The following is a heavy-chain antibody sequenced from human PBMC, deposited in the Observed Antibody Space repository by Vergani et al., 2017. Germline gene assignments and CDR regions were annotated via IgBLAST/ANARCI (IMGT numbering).Heavy chain of an antibody. J-gene: IGHJ4*02. CDR3: ARLYGRDSSGSKYFDY. V-gene: IGHV5-51*01. Sequence: EVQLVPSGAEVKTPGESLKISCQFSGYSFTNYWIGWVRQMPGKGLEWMGIIHPADSDTRYSPSFQGPVTISVAKSISTAYLQRGILSASDSAMYYCARLYGRDSSGSKYFDYWVQGTLVTVSS. D-gene: IGHD3-22*01. CDR1: GYSFTNYW. CDR2: IHPADSDT.